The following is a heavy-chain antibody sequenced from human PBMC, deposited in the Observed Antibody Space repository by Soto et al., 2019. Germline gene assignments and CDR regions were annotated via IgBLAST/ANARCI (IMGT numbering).Heavy chain of an antibody. Sequence: GGSLRLSCAASGFTFSSYGMHWVRQAPGKGLEWVAVIWYDGSNKYYADSVKGRFTISRDNSKNTLYLQMNSLRAEDTAVYYCARTLVPDYYDSSGYWPYYFDYWGQGTLVTVSS. CDR2: IWYDGSNK. D-gene: IGHD3-22*01. V-gene: IGHV3-33*01. CDR3: ARTLVPDYYDSSGYWPYYFDY. CDR1: GFTFSSYG. J-gene: IGHJ4*02.